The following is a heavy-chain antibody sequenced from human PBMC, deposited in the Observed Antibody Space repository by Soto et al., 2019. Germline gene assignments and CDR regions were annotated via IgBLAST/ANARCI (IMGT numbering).Heavy chain of an antibody. Sequence: EVQLVESGGGLVQPGGSLKLSCAASGFSLSESAIHWVRKASGKGLEWIGRIRSKNNYYATAYGASVKGSFTMSRDDSKNTAFMQMESMKAKERAVYYCTRHAGVQVEHSYYYYYIDGLGKGTTVSV. J-gene: IGHJ6*03. CDR1: GFSLSESA. CDR3: TRHAGVQVEHSYYYYYIDG. D-gene: IGHD2-8*01. V-gene: IGHV3-73*01. CDR2: IRSKNNYYAT.